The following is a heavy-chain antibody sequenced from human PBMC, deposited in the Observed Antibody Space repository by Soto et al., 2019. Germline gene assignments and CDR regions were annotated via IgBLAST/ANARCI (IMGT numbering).Heavy chain of an antibody. D-gene: IGHD2-15*01. CDR2: INPIFDTA. Sequence: QVQLVQSGAEVKKPGSSVKVSCKASGGTFSRYAISWVRQAPGQGLEWMGGINPIFDTANYAQKIQGRVTITADESKSTAYMELSSLRSEDTAVYYCARGCSGGSCYDGSGGMDVSGQGTTVTVSS. CDR1: GGTFSRYA. J-gene: IGHJ6*02. V-gene: IGHV1-69*12. CDR3: ARGCSGGSCYDGSGGMDV.